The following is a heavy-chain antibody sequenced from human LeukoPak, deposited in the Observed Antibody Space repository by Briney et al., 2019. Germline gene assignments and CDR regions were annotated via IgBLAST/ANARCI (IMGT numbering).Heavy chain of an antibody. V-gene: IGHV3-21*01. Sequence: PGGSLRLSCAASGFTFSSYSMNWVRQAPGKGLEWVSSISSSSSYIYYADSVKGRFTISRDNAKNSLYLQMNSLRAEDTAVYYCARDPSKRGYDFWSGYANEDYWGQGTLVTVSS. J-gene: IGHJ4*02. CDR1: GFTFSSYS. CDR2: ISSSSSYI. CDR3: ARDPSKRGYDFWSGYANEDY. D-gene: IGHD3-3*01.